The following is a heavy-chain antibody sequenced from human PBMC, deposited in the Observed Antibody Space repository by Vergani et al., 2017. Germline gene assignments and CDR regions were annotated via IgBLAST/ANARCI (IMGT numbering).Heavy chain of an antibody. CDR1: GFSLSNASMG. V-gene: IGHV2-26*01. CDR2: IFSNDEK. J-gene: IGHJ6*03. Sequence: QVTLQESGPVLVKPTETLTLTCTVSGFSLSNASMGVSWIPQPPGKALEWLAHIFSNDEKPYSTSLKSRLTITKDTSKIQVGLTMTTMDPVDTATYYFARTGSDSRYEFCSGYYYYYYMDVWGKGTTVTVSS. CDR3: ARTGSDSRYEFCSGYYYYYYMDV. D-gene: IGHD3-3*01.